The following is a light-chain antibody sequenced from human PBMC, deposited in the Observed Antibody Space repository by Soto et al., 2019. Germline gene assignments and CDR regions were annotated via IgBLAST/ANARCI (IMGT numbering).Light chain of an antibody. J-gene: IGKJ4*01. V-gene: IGKV3-11*01. CDR2: DAS. CDR1: QSVSSY. Sequence: EIVLTQSPAILSLSPGERATLSCRASQSVSSYLAWYQQKPGQAPRLLIYDASNRATGIPARFSGSGSGTDFTLTISSLEPEDFAVYYCQQRSNWPKTFGGGTKVDIK. CDR3: QQRSNWPKT.